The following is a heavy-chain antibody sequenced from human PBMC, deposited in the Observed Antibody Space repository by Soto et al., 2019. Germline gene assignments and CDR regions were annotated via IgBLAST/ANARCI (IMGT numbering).Heavy chain of an antibody. Sequence: QVQLVESGGGVVQPGRSLRLSCAASGFTFSSYGMHWVRQAPGKGLEWVAVISYDGSNKYYADSVKGRFTISRDNSKNTLYLQMNSLRAEDTVVYYCAKDVAIEYYYDSSFDYWGQGTLVTVSS. CDR1: GFTFSSYG. J-gene: IGHJ4*02. CDR2: ISYDGSNK. V-gene: IGHV3-30*18. D-gene: IGHD3-22*01. CDR3: AKDVAIEYYYDSSFDY.